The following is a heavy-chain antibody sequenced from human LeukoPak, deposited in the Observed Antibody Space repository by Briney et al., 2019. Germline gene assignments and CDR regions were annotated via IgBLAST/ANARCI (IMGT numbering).Heavy chain of an antibody. D-gene: IGHD2-21*02. CDR3: ARQAPLAYCGGDCHPVIL. J-gene: IGHJ4*02. CDR1: GGSISSGGHS. CDR2: IYDSGST. Sequence: SQTLSLTCAVSGGSISSGGHSWSWVRQPPGKGPEWIGCIYDSGSTNYNPSLKSRVTISVDTSKNQFSLKLSSVTAADTAVYYCARQAPLAYCGGDCHPVILWGQGTLVTVSS. V-gene: IGHV4-30-2*03.